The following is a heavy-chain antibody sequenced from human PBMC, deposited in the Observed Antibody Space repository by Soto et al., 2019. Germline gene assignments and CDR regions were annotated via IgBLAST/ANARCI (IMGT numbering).Heavy chain of an antibody. J-gene: IGHJ5*02. CDR3: ARVGRHTEEWVSSVSHHGWFDP. CDR2: INPNSGGT. Sequence: QVQLVQSGAEVKKPGASVKVSCKASGYTFTGYYMHWVRQAPGQGLEWMGWINPNSGGTNYAQKFQGRVTMTRDTSISKAYMELSRLRSDDTAVYYCARVGRHTEEWVSSVSHHGWFDPWGQGTLVTVSS. D-gene: IGHD3-3*01. V-gene: IGHV1-2*02. CDR1: GYTFTGYY.